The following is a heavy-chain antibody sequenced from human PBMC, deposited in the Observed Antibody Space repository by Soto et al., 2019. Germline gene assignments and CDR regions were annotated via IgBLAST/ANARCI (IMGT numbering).Heavy chain of an antibody. J-gene: IGHJ6*02. Sequence: QVQLVQSGAEVKKPGSSVKVSCKASGGTFSSYAISWVRQAPGQGLEWMGGIIPIFGTANYAQKFQVRVTITADESKSTAYMELSSLRSEDTAVYYCARRYSSSQHYYYSGMDVWGQGTTVTVSS. D-gene: IGHD6-6*01. V-gene: IGHV1-69*12. CDR2: IIPIFGTA. CDR1: GGTFSSYA. CDR3: ARRYSSSQHYYYSGMDV.